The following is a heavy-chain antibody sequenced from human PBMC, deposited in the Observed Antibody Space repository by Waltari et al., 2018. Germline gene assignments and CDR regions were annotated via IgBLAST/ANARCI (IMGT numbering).Heavy chain of an antibody. CDR3: ANEPYYGSGSYYGAFDI. D-gene: IGHD3-10*01. Sequence: VQLVESGGGLVKPGGSLRLSCAASGFTFSSYGMHWVRQAPGKGLEWVAVIWYDGSNKYYADSVKGRFTISRDNSKNTLYLQMNSLRAEDTAMYYCANEPYYGSGSYYGAFDIWGQGTMVTVSS. V-gene: IGHV3-30*02. CDR1: GFTFSSYG. CDR2: IWYDGSNK. J-gene: IGHJ3*02.